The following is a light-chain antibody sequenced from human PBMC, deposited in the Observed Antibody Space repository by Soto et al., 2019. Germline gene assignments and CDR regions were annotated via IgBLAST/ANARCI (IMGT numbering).Light chain of an antibody. J-gene: IGKJ1*01. CDR2: AAS. V-gene: IGKV1-39*01. CDR1: QSIISY. Sequence: DIQMTQSPSSLSAPVGDRVTITCRASQSIISYLNWYQQKPGKAPKLLIYAASSLQSGVPSRFSGSGSGTDFILTISSLQPEDFATYYSQQSYSTPRTFGQGTKVEIK. CDR3: QQSYSTPRT.